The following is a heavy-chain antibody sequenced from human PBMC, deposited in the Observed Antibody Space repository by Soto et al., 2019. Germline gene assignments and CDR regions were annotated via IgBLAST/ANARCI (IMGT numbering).Heavy chain of an antibody. CDR2: ISSSSSYT. V-gene: IGHV3-11*06. Sequence: QVQLVESGGGLVKPGGSLRLSCAASGFTFSDYYMSWIRQAPGKGLAWVSYISSSSSYTNYADSVKGRFTISRDNAKNSLYMQMNSLRAEDPAVYYCAKSRIAAVAGGYYYGMDVWGQGTTVTVSS. D-gene: IGHD6-13*01. J-gene: IGHJ6*02. CDR1: GFTFSDYY. CDR3: AKSRIAAVAGGYYYGMDV.